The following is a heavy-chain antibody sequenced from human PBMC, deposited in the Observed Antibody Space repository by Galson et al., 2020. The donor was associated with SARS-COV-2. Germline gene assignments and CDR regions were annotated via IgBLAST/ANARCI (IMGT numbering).Heavy chain of an antibody. CDR1: GGSISSSGYY. CDR2: IYSSGNT. D-gene: IGHD3-10*01. J-gene: IGHJ4*02. Sequence: SETLSLTCAVSGGSISSSGYYWSWIRQHPGKVLEWIGCIYSSGNTHYNPSLKSRLTISLDTSKNQFSLKVTSVNAADTAIYYCARVKEILTSYSFDYWGQGALVTVSS. CDR3: ARVKEILTSYSFDY. V-gene: IGHV4-31*11.